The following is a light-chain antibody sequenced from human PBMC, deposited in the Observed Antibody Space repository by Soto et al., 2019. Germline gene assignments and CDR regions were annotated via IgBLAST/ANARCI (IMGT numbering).Light chain of an antibody. Sequence: QSALTQPRSVSGSPGQSVTISCTGTSSDVGGYNYVSWYQQYPGKAPKLMIYDVKKWPSGVPDRFSGSKSGTTASLTISGLQAEDEADYYCCSYAGSYTWVFGGGTKLTVL. J-gene: IGLJ3*02. V-gene: IGLV2-11*01. CDR3: CSYAGSYTWV. CDR2: DVK. CDR1: SSDVGGYNY.